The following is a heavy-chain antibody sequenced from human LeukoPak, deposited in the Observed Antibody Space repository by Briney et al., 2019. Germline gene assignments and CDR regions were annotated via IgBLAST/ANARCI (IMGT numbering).Heavy chain of an antibody. Sequence: SETLSLTCTVSGGSISNSYYYWGWTRQPPGEALEWIGSIYYSGTTYYKPSLKSRVTISVDTSKNQFSLRLSSVTAADTAVYYCARGVAGTSEVNWFDPWGQGTLVTVSS. D-gene: IGHD6-19*01. V-gene: IGHV4-39*07. CDR3: ARGVAGTSEVNWFDP. CDR2: IYYSGTT. CDR1: GGSISNSYYY. J-gene: IGHJ5*02.